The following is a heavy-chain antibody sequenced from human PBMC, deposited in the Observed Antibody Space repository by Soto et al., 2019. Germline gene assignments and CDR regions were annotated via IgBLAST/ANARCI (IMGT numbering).Heavy chain of an antibody. CDR1: GGPISSSSYY. CDR3: ARPETNYDILTGYQENWFDP. D-gene: IGHD3-9*01. V-gene: IGHV4-39*01. Sequence: SETLSLTCTVSGGPISSSSYYWGWIRQPPGKGLEWIGSIYYSGSTYYNPSLKSRVTISVDTSKNQFSLKLSSVTAADTAVYYCARPETNYDILTGYQENWFDPWGQGTLVTVPQ. J-gene: IGHJ5*02. CDR2: IYYSGST.